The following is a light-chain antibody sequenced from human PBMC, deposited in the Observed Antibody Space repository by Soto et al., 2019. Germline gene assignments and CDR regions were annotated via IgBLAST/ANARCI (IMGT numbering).Light chain of an antibody. Sequence: QSVLTQPPSVSGGPGQRVTISCTGSSSNIGAGYDVHWYQQLPGTAPKLLIYGNSNRPSGVPDRFSGSKSGTSASLAITGLQAEDEADYYSQSYDSSLSGSVFGGGTKLTVL. CDR3: QSYDSSLSGSV. J-gene: IGLJ3*02. V-gene: IGLV1-40*01. CDR2: GNS. CDR1: SSNIGAGYD.